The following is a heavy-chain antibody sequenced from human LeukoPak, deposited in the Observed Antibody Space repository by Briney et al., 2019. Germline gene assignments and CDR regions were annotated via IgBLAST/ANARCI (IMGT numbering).Heavy chain of an antibody. J-gene: IGHJ4*02. V-gene: IGHV3-23*01. CDR2: ISGSGGST. CDR3: AKDLEVAATPLSHDSSSLDY. D-gene: IGHD2-15*01. Sequence: GGSLRLSCAASGFTFSSYAMSWVRQAPGKGLEWVSAISGSGGSTYYADSVKGRFTISRDNSKNTLYLQMNSLRAEDTAVYYCAKDLEVAATPLSHDSSSLDYWGQGTLVTVSS. CDR1: GFTFSSYA.